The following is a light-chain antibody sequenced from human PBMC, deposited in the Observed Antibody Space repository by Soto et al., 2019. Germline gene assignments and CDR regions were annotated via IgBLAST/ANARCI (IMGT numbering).Light chain of an antibody. V-gene: IGKV1-9*01. CDR1: QGISSY. Sequence: IQLTQSPSSLSASVGDRVTITCRASQGISSYLAWYQQKPGKAPKLLIYGASTLKSGVPSRFSGSGSGTDFSLAISSLQPEDFAIYYCRLDTTSPLTFGGGTKVEIK. CDR2: GAS. CDR3: RLDTTSPLT. J-gene: IGKJ4*01.